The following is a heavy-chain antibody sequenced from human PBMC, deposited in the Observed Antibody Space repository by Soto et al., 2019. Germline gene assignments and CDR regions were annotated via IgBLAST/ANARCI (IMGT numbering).Heavy chain of an antibody. Sequence: DVQLLESGGGLVQPGGSLRLSCGASVFTFSSYAMKWVRQAPGKGLEWVSLIGESGTPTYYADSVKGRFTISRDNSGNTLFLEMYSLRAEDTAVYYCARYIPGVRYYGMDVWGQGTTVTVSS. V-gene: IGHV3-23*01. CDR3: ARYIPGVRYYGMDV. CDR2: IGESGTPT. J-gene: IGHJ6*02. D-gene: IGHD2-2*01. CDR1: VFTFSSYA.